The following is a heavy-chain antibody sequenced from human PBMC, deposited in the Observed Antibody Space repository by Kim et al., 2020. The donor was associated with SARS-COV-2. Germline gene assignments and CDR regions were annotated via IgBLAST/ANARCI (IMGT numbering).Heavy chain of an antibody. V-gene: IGHV3-30*04. CDR3: ARDIASYSSGWIYYYYGMDV. CDR1: GFTFSSYG. CDR2: ISYDGSNK. J-gene: IGHJ6*02. Sequence: GGSLRLSCAASGFTFSSYGMHWVRQAPGKGLEWVAVISYDGSNKNYVDSVKGRFPISRDNSKNTLYLQMNSLRAEDTAVYYCARDIASYSSGWIYYYYGMDVWGQGTTVTVSS. D-gene: IGHD6-19*01.